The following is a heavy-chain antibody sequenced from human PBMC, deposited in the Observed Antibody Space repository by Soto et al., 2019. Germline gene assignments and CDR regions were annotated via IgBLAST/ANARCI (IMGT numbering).Heavy chain of an antibody. CDR1: GGSISSYY. D-gene: IGHD2-2*01. Sequence: PSETLSLTCSVSGGSISSYYWSWIRQPPGKGLEWIGYIYYSGSTKYNPSLKNRVTISVDTSKNQFSLKLSSVTAADAAVYYCARIYCSSSRCSSHFDYWGQGTLVTVSS. V-gene: IGHV4-59*08. CDR3: ARIYCSSSRCSSHFDY. J-gene: IGHJ4*02. CDR2: IYYSGST.